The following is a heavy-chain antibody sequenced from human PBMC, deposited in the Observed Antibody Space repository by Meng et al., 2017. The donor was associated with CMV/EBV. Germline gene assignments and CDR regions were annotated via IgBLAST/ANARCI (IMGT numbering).Heavy chain of an antibody. Sequence: GESLKISCAASGFTFSSYAMTWVRQAPGKRLEWVSVIYSDGINTYYADSVKGRFTSYRDDSKNMLYLQMNSLRVEDTAVYYCAKDRHYGDSQYFYGLGVWGQGTTVTVSS. CDR1: GFTFSSYA. CDR3: AKDRHYGDSQYFYGLGV. V-gene: IGHV3-23*03. J-gene: IGHJ6*02. CDR2: IYSDGINT. D-gene: IGHD4-17*01.